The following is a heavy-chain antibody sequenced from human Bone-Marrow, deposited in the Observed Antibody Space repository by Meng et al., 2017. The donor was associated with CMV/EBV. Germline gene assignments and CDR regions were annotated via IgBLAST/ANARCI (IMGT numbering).Heavy chain of an antibody. Sequence: GGSLRLSCAASGFTFSSYAMHWVRQAPGKGLEWVAVISYDGSNKYYADSVKGRFTISRDNSKNTLYLEMNSLRAEDTAVYYCAKVLRARTPNFYYGMDVWGQGTTVTVSS. CDR3: AKVLRARTPNFYYGMDV. CDR1: GFTFSSYA. V-gene: IGHV3-30-3*01. CDR2: ISYDGSNK. D-gene: IGHD5/OR15-5a*01. J-gene: IGHJ6*02.